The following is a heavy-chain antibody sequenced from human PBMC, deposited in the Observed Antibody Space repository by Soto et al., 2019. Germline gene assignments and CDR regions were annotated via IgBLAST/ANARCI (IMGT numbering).Heavy chain of an antibody. CDR2: MNPNSGNT. V-gene: IGHV1-8*01. Sequence: QVQLVQSGAEVKKPGASVKVSCKASGYTFTRYDINWVRQATGQGLEWMGWMNPNSGNTGYAQKFQGRATMTRNTSISTAYMELSIWRSENTAVYYCAREIRAARDWGQGTLVSVPS. CDR1: GYTFTRYD. D-gene: IGHD6-13*01. CDR3: AREIRAARD. J-gene: IGHJ4*02.